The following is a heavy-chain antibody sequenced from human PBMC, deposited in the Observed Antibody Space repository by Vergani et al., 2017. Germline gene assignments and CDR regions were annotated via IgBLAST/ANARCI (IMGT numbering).Heavy chain of an antibody. CDR3: AKDGLKGAARPSYYYYMDV. V-gene: IGHV3-23*03. D-gene: IGHD6-6*01. Sequence: EVQLLESGGGLVQPGGSLRLSCAASGFTFSSYAMSWVRQAPGKGLEWVSVIYSGGSSTYYADSVKGRFTISRDNSKNTLYLQMNSLRAEDTAVYYCAKDGLKGAARPSYYYYMDVWGKGTTVTVSS. J-gene: IGHJ6*03. CDR2: IYSGGSST. CDR1: GFTFSSYA.